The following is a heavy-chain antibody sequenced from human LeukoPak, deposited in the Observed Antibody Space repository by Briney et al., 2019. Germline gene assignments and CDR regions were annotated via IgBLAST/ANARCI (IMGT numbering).Heavy chain of an antibody. CDR3: ARGTYNWNIIDY. Sequence: GESLKISCKGSGYRFSTYWIGWVCQMPGKGLEWMGIMYLGDSDTRYSPSFQGQVTISADKSITTAYLQWSSLKASDTAMYYCARGTYNWNIIDYWGQGTLVTVSS. V-gene: IGHV5-51*01. J-gene: IGHJ4*02. D-gene: IGHD1/OR15-1a*01. CDR2: MYLGDSDT. CDR1: GYRFSTYW.